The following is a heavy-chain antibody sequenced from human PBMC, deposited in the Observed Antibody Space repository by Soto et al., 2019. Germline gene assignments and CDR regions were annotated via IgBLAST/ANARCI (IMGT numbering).Heavy chain of an antibody. CDR3: AHSVVAGLGYYLDY. CDR1: GFSLSSTRVA. J-gene: IGHJ4*02. CDR2: IYWDDDK. D-gene: IGHD6-19*01. Sequence: QITLKESGPTLVKPTQTLTLTCTFSGFSLSSTRVAVGWIRQPPGKALEWLALIYWDDDKRYSPFLKSRLTSTQDTSKNQVVLTMTNMDPVDTATYYCAHSVVAGLGYYLDYWGQGTLFTVSS. V-gene: IGHV2-5*02.